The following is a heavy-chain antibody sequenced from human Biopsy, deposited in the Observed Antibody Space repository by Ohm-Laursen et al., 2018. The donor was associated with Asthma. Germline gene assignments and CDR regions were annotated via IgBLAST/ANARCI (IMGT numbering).Heavy chain of an antibody. D-gene: IGHD3-3*01. V-gene: IGHV3-30-3*01. CDR3: ARDVMEWYLPAFDF. CDR1: GFTFRSYA. J-gene: IGHJ4*02. CDR2: GGSYYDGGLK. Sequence: SLRLSCAASGFTFRSYAMHWVRQAPGKGPEWVAVGGSYYDGGLKYYADSVNGRFTVSRDDSKNTLYLQMNSLRPGDTAVYYCARDVMEWYLPAFDFWGQGTLVTVSS.